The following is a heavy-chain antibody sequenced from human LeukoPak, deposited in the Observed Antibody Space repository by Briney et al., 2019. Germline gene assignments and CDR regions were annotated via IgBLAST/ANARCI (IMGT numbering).Heavy chain of an antibody. D-gene: IGHD6-13*01. CDR1: GGSFSGYY. J-gene: IGHJ5*02. CDR3: ARGGRASAAAINWFDP. CDR2: INHSGST. V-gene: IGHV4-34*01. Sequence: PSETLSLTCAVYGGSFSGYYWSWIRQPPGKGLGWIGEINHSGSTNYNPSLKSRVTISVDTSKNQFSLKLSSVTAADTAVYYCARGGRASAAAINWFDPWGQGTLVTVSS.